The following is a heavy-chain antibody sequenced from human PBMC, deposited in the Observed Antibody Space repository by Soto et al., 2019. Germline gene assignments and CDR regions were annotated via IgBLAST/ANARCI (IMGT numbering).Heavy chain of an antibody. V-gene: IGHV1-3*01. Sequence: GASVKVSCKASGYTFTSYAMHWVRQAPGQRREWMGWINAGNGNTKYSQKFQGRVTITRDTSASTAYMELSSLRSEDTAVYYCARTSSYYYDSSGYPFDYWGQGTLVTVSS. CDR2: INAGNGNT. D-gene: IGHD3-22*01. J-gene: IGHJ4*02. CDR3: ARTSSYYYDSSGYPFDY. CDR1: GYTFTSYA.